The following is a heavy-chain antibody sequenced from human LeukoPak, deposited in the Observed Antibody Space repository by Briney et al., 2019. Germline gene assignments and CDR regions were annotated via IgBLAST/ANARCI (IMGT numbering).Heavy chain of an antibody. CDR3: ARDRILYYQGDYDAFDI. J-gene: IGHJ3*02. Sequence: GGSLRLSCAASGFTFSSYTMNWVRQAPGKGLEWVSYISSSSSIIYYADSVKGRFTISRDNAKSSLYLQMDSLRAEDTAVYYCARDRILYYQGDYDAFDIWGQGTMVTVSS. CDR1: GFTFSSYT. D-gene: IGHD2-8*01. V-gene: IGHV3-48*01. CDR2: ISSSSSII.